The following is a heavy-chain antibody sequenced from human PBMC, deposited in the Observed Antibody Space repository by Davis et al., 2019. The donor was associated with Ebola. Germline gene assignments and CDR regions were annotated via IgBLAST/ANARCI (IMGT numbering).Heavy chain of an antibody. CDR1: GGSFSGYY. CDR3: ARARGGYSYGTHYYYGMDV. D-gene: IGHD5-18*01. Sequence: SETLSLTCAVYGGSFSGYYWSWIRQPPGKGLEWIGEINHSGSTNYNPSLKSRVTISVDTPKNQFSLKLSSVTAADTAVYYCARARGGYSYGTHYYYGMDVWGQGTTVTVSS. J-gene: IGHJ6*02. V-gene: IGHV4-34*01. CDR2: INHSGST.